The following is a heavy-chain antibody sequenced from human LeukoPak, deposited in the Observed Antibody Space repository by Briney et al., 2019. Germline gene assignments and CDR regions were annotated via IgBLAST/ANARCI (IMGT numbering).Heavy chain of an antibody. CDR2: IITIPGIA. CDR3: ARAGYCSGGSCYSADYYYYGMDV. V-gene: IGHV1-69*04. CDR1: GGTFSSYA. J-gene: IGHJ6*02. D-gene: IGHD2-15*01. Sequence: ASVKVSCKASGGTFSSYAISWVRQAPGQGLEWIGRIITIPGIANYAQKFQGRVTITADKSTSTAYMELSSLRSEDTAVYYCARAGYCSGGSCYSADYYYYGMDVWGQGTTVSVSS.